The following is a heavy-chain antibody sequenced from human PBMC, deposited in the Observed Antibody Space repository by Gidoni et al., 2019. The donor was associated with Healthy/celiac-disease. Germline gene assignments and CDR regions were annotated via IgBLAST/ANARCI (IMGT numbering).Heavy chain of an antibody. CDR2: ISGSGGST. Sequence: EVQLLESGGGLVQPGGSLRLACPASGLTFSSYAMSWVRQAPGKGLEWVSAISGSGGSTYYADSVKGRFTISRDNSKNTLYLQMNSLRAEDTAVYYCAKSEYQLKDGGRYNYWGQGTLVTVSS. J-gene: IGHJ4*02. CDR3: AKSEYQLKDGGRYNY. CDR1: GLTFSSYA. D-gene: IGHD2-2*01. V-gene: IGHV3-23*01.